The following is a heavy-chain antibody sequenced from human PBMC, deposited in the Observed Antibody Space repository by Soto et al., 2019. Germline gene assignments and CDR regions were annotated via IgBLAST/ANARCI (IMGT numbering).Heavy chain of an antibody. Sequence: GGSLRLSCAASGFTFSSYGMHWVRQAPGKGLEWVAVISYDGSNKYYADSVKGRFTISRDNSKNTLYLQMNSLRAEDTAVYYCAKSGCTNGVCYLYYYYGMDVWGQGTTVTVSS. D-gene: IGHD2-8*01. J-gene: IGHJ6*02. CDR2: ISYDGSNK. V-gene: IGHV3-30*18. CDR1: GFTFSSYG. CDR3: AKSGCTNGVCYLYYYYGMDV.